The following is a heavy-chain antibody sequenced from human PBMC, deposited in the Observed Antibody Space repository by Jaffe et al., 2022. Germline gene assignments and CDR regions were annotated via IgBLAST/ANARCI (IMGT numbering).Heavy chain of an antibody. Sequence: QVQLVQSGAEVKKPGASVKVSCKASGYTFTSYYMHWVRQAPGQGLEWMGIINPSGGSTSYAQKFQGRVTMTRDTSTSTVYMELSSLRSEDTAVYYCARDHVLTTVVTRRGDVFQHWGQGTLVTVSS. V-gene: IGHV1-46*01. CDR3: ARDHVLTTVVTRRGDVFQH. D-gene: IGHD4-17*01. CDR2: INPSGGST. CDR1: GYTFTSYY. J-gene: IGHJ1*01.